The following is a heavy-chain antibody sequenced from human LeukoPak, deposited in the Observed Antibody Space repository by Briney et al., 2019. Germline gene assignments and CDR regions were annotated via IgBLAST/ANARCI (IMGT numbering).Heavy chain of an antibody. CDR2: INQDGREK. V-gene: IGHV3-7*04. CDR1: QFTFSSYW. J-gene: IGHJ6*02. CDR3: ARYASPLEGMDV. Sequence: GGSLRLSCTASQFTFSSYWMNWVSQAPGKGLEWVANINQDGREKNYVDSVKGRFTISRDNAKDSLYLQMNSLRAGDTAVYYCARYASPLEGMDVWGQGTTVTVSS.